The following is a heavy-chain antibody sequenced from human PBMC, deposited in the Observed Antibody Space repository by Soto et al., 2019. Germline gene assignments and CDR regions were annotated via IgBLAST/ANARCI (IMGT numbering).Heavy chain of an antibody. D-gene: IGHD6-13*01. CDR3: ARVGYRAYGMDV. CDR1: GYTFTRYD. V-gene: IGHV1-8*01. Sequence: ASVKVSCKASGYTFTRYDINWVRQATGQGLXWMGXMNXNXGXXXYXXXFQGRVTMTRNTSISTAYMELSSLRSDDTAVYYCARVGYRAYGMDVWGQGTTVTASS. CDR2: MNXNXGXX. J-gene: IGHJ6*02.